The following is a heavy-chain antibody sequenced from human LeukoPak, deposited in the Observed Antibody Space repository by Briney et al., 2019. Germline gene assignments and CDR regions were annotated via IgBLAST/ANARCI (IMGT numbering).Heavy chain of an antibody. J-gene: IGHJ4*02. V-gene: IGHV1-69*13. CDR3: AGAPSRDGYNHFDY. D-gene: IGHD5-24*01. Sequence: SVKVSCKASGGTFSSYAISWVRQAPGQGLEWMGGIIPIFGTANYAQKFQGRVTITADESTSTAYMELRSVRSEDTAVYYCAGAPSRDGYNHFDYWGQGTLVTVSS. CDR1: GGTFSSYA. CDR2: IIPIFGTA.